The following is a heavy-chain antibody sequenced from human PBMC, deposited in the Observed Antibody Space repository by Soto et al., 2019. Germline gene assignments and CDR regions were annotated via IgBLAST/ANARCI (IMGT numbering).Heavy chain of an antibody. CDR2: IYYTGST. CDR3: TTDLPTLIPQVDY. Sequence: SETLSVTCTVSGGSISSYYWSWIRQPPGKGLEWIGYIYYTGSTDYNPSLKSRVTISLDTSKNQFSLKLSSVTAADTAVYYCTTDLPTLIPQVDYWGQGTLVTVSS. J-gene: IGHJ4*02. D-gene: IGHD4-4*01. V-gene: IGHV4-59*12. CDR1: GGSISSYY.